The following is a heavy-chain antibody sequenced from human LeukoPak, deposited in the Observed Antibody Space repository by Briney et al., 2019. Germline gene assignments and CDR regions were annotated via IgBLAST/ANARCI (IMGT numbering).Heavy chain of an antibody. CDR3: AKVSLNMVNDAFDI. V-gene: IGHV3-23*01. Sequence: HSGGSLRLSCAASGFTFSSYAMTWVRQAPGKGLEWVSGIISGGTTYYADSVRGRFIISRDNSKNTLYLQMNSLRAEDTAMYYCAKVSLNMVNDAFDIWGQGTMVSVSS. J-gene: IGHJ3*02. D-gene: IGHD4/OR15-4a*01. CDR2: IISGGTT. CDR1: GFTFSSYA.